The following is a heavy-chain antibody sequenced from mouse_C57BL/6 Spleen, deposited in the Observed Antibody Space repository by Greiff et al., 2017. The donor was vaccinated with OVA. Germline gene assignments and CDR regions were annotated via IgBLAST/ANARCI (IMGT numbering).Heavy chain of an antibody. Sequence: VQLKQSGAELVKPGASVKLSCTASGFNIKDYYMHWVKQRTEQGLEWIGRIDPEDGETKYAPKFQGKATITADTSSNTAYLQLSSLTSEDTAVYYCARGTYYGSPYAMDYWGQGTSVTVSS. V-gene: IGHV14-2*01. J-gene: IGHJ4*01. CDR3: ARGTYYGSPYAMDY. CDR1: GFNIKDYY. D-gene: IGHD1-1*01. CDR2: IDPEDGET.